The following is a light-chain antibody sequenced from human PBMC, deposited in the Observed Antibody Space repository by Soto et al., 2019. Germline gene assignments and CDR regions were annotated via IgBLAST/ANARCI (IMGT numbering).Light chain of an antibody. V-gene: IGKV1-39*01. CDR1: QSISSS. J-gene: IGKJ1*01. CDR3: EQSHSTPWT. CDR2: AAS. Sequence: DIQMTQSPSSLSASVGDRVTITCRASQSISSSLNWYQQKPGKAPKLLIYAASSLQSGVPSRFSGSGSGIAFTLTISSLQPEDFATYYCEQSHSTPWTFGQGTKVEIK.